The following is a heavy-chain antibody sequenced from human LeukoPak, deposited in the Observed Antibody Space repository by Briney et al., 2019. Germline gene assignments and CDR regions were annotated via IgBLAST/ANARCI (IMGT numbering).Heavy chain of an antibody. CDR1: GFTFSSYA. J-gene: IGHJ4*02. CDR2: ISYDGSNK. CDR3: ARDQFVS. Sequence: PGGSLRLSCAASGFTFSSYAMHWVRQAPGKGLEWVAVISYDGSNKYYADSVKGRFTISRDNSKNTLYPQMNSLRAEDTAVYYCARDQFVSWGQGTLVTVSS. D-gene: IGHD5-24*01. V-gene: IGHV3-30-3*01.